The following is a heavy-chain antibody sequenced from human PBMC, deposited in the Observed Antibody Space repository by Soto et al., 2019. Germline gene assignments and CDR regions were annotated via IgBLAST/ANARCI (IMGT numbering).Heavy chain of an antibody. Sequence: GGSLRLSCAASGFTFSSYSMSWVRQAPGKGLEWVSGFRSSGDGGTTYYADSVKGRFTISRDNSKNTLFLQMNSLRVEDTAVYYCARRAFGSSRSFDIWGQGXMVTV. V-gene: IGHV3-23*01. D-gene: IGHD6-6*01. CDR3: ARRAFGSSRSFDI. CDR1: GFTFSSYS. J-gene: IGHJ3*02. CDR2: FRSSGDGGTT.